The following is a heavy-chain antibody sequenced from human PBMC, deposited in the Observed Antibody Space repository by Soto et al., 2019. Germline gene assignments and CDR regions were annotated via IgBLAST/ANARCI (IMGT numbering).Heavy chain of an antibody. J-gene: IGHJ6*02. V-gene: IGHV1-2*04. CDR1: GYSFTDYH. Sequence: ASVKVSCKASGYSFTDYHIHWVRQAPGQGLEWLGRINPESGGTSTAQKFQGWVTMTTDTSISTASMELTRLTSDDTAIYYCARGDSTDCSNGVCSFFYTHSMDVWGQGTTVTVSS. CDR2: INPESGGT. D-gene: IGHD2-8*01. CDR3: ARGDSTDCSNGVCSFFYTHSMDV.